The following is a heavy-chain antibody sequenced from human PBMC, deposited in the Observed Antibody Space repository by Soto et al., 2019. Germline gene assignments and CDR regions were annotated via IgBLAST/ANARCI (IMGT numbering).Heavy chain of an antibody. CDR2: ISSSGSTI. Sequence: PGGSLRLSCAASGFTFSDYYMSWIRQAPGKGLEWVSYISSSGSTIHYADSVKGRFTISRDNAKNSLYLQMNSLRAEDTAVYYCARLGYCSGGSCYRQVDAFDIWGQGTMVTVSS. CDR1: GFTFSDYY. CDR3: ARLGYCSGGSCYRQVDAFDI. J-gene: IGHJ3*02. V-gene: IGHV3-11*01. D-gene: IGHD2-15*01.